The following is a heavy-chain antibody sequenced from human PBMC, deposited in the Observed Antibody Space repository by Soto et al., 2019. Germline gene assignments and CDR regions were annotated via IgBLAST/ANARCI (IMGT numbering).Heavy chain of an antibody. CDR1: GFTVSSNY. D-gene: IGHD1-1*01. V-gene: IGHV3-66*01. Sequence: SGFTVSSNYMSWIRQAPGKGLEWVSVIYSGGNTHYAASVKGRFTISRDDSKNSLFLQMSSLKAEDTAVYYCARVQLGTATTRPLDYWGQGTLVTVSS. CDR2: IYSGGNT. J-gene: IGHJ4*02. CDR3: ARVQLGTATTRPLDY.